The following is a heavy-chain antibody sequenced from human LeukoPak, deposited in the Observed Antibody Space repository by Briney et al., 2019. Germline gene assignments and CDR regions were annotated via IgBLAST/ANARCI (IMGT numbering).Heavy chain of an antibody. CDR2: IYYSGST. Sequence: PSETLSLTCTVSGGSISSDSYYWAWIRQPPGKGLEWIASIYYSGSTYHNPSLKSRVTISVDTSRNQFSLKLSSVTAADTAVYYCASLAVAGLSEGYWGQGTLVIVSS. CDR3: ASLAVAGLSEGY. V-gene: IGHV4-39*01. J-gene: IGHJ4*02. D-gene: IGHD6-19*01. CDR1: GGSISSDSYY.